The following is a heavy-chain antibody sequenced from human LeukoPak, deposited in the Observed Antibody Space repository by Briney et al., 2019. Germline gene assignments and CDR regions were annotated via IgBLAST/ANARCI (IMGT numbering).Heavy chain of an antibody. CDR3: ATLVEYSSSSNAFDI. Sequence: ASVKVSCKASGYTFTGYCMHWVRQAPGQGLEWMGRINPNSGGTNYAQKFQGRVTMTRDTSISTAYMELSSLRSDDTAVYYCATLVEYSSSSNAFDIWGQGTMVTVSS. CDR2: INPNSGGT. V-gene: IGHV1-2*06. J-gene: IGHJ3*02. CDR1: GYTFTGYC. D-gene: IGHD6-6*01.